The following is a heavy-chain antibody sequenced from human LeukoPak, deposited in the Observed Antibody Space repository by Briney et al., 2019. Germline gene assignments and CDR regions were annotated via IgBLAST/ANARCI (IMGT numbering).Heavy chain of an antibody. V-gene: IGHV3-66*01. CDR2: IYSGGST. CDR1: GFTVSSNY. Sequence: GGSLRLSCAASGFTVSSNYMSWVRQAPGKGLEWVSVIYSGGSTYYADSVKGRFTISRDNSKNTLYLQMNSLRAEDTAVYYCARNSGSRVVDYWAREPWSPSPQ. CDR3: ARNSGSRVVDY. J-gene: IGHJ4*02. D-gene: IGHD1-26*01.